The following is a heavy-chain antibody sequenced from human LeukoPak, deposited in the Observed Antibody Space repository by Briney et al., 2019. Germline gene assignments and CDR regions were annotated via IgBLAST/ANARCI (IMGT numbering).Heavy chain of an antibody. Sequence: SETLSLTCAVYGGSFSGYYWSWIRQPPGKGLEWIGEINHSGSTNYNPSLKSRVTISVDTSKNQFSLKLSSVTAADTAVYYCARRGIWFGGQLFDYWGQGTLVTVSS. J-gene: IGHJ4*02. CDR3: ARRGIWFGGQLFDY. CDR1: GGSFSGYY. CDR2: INHSGST. V-gene: IGHV4-34*01. D-gene: IGHD3-10*01.